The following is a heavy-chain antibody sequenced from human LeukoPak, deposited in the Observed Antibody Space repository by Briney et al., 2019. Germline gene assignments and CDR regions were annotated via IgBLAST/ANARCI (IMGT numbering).Heavy chain of an antibody. J-gene: IGHJ4*02. D-gene: IGHD3-10*01. Sequence: GGSLRLSCAASGFTFSSYGMHWVRQAPGKGLEWVAVISYDGSNKYYADSVKGRFTISRDSSKNTLYLQMNSLRAEDTAVYYCAKDLDGSGSYIDYWGQGTLVTVSS. V-gene: IGHV3-30*18. CDR1: GFTFSSYG. CDR2: ISYDGSNK. CDR3: AKDLDGSGSYIDY.